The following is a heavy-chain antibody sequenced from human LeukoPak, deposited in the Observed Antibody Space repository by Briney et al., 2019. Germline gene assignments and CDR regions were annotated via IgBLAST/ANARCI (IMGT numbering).Heavy chain of an antibody. V-gene: IGHV3-30*04. CDR3: ARESSIREIDF. CDR2: ISYDGSNK. Sequence: AGGSLRLSCAASGFTFSSYAMHWVRQAPGKGLEWVAVISYDGSNKYYADSVKGRFTISRDNSKNTLYMQMDSLRTEDTALYYCARESSIREIDFWGQGALVTVSS. D-gene: IGHD2-2*01. J-gene: IGHJ4*02. CDR1: GFTFSSYA.